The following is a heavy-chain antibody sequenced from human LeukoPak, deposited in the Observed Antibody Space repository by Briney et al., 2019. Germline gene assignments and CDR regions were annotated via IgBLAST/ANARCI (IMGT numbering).Heavy chain of an antibody. Sequence: GASVKVSCKASRYIFTGFNLHWVRQAPGQGLEWMGRINADSGGTDLAQKFQGRITMTRDTSVSTTYMELTGLISDDTAIYYCARQADYLDNSGHYYVGGLNPWGQGTLVTVSS. J-gene: IGHJ5*02. D-gene: IGHD3-22*01. CDR2: INADSGGT. V-gene: IGHV1-2*06. CDR3: ARQADYLDNSGHYYVGGLNP. CDR1: RYIFTGFN.